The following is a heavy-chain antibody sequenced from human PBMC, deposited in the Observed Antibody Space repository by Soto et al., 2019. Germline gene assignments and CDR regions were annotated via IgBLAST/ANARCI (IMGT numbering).Heavy chain of an antibody. CDR2: IYPGDSDT. J-gene: IGHJ6*02. V-gene: IGHV5-51*01. CDR1: GYSFTSYW. Sequence: GESLKISCKGSGYSFTSYWIGWVRQMPGKGLEWMGIIYPGDSDTRYSPSFQGQVTISADKSISTAYLQWSSLKASDTAMYYCARIMTTVTKGDYYYYYGMDVWGQGT. D-gene: IGHD4-17*01. CDR3: ARIMTTVTKGDYYYYYGMDV.